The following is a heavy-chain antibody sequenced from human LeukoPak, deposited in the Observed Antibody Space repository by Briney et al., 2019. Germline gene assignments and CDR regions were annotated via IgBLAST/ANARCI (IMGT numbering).Heavy chain of an antibody. CDR1: GNSLPSKH. D-gene: IGHD2-15*01. V-gene: IGHV4-59*03. CDR3: AGYDHTIYLAY. Sequence: SETLSLTCTVHGNSLPSKHWTWIPQSPGKGLEWIAYTRDSEATNYHPSLRGRVTISLAASKNQLSLTFTSVTAADTARYFCAGYDHTIYLAYWGRGTLVSVSS. CDR2: TRDSEAT. J-gene: IGHJ4*02.